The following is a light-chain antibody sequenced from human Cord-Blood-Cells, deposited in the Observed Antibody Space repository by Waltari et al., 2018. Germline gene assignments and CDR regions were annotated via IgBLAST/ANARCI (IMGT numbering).Light chain of an antibody. CDR1: SSNLGNNY. V-gene: IGLV1-51*01. Sequence: QSVLTQPPSVSAAPGQKVTISCSGSSSNLGNNYVSWYQQLPGTAPKLLIYDNNKRPSGIPDRVSVSKYGTSATLGITGLQTGDEADYYCGTWDSSLSAGVFGGGTKLTVL. J-gene: IGLJ3*02. CDR3: GTWDSSLSAGV. CDR2: DNN.